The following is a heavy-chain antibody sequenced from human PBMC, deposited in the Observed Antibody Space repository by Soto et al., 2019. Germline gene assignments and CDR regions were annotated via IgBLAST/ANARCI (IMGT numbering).Heavy chain of an antibody. Sequence: QVQLVESGGGVVQPGRSLRLSCAASGFTFSSYGMHWVRQAPGKGLEWVAVIWYDGSNKYYADSVKGRFTISRDNSKNTLYLQMNSLRAEETAVYYCARASYGIAVAGSFDYWGQGTLVTVSS. V-gene: IGHV3-33*01. CDR3: ARASYGIAVAGSFDY. CDR2: IWYDGSNK. D-gene: IGHD6-19*01. J-gene: IGHJ4*02. CDR1: GFTFSSYG.